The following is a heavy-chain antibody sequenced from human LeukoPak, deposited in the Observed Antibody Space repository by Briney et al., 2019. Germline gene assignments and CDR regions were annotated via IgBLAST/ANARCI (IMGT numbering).Heavy chain of an antibody. J-gene: IGHJ6*02. CDR3: AKDREGSSGWYGYYYYGMDV. V-gene: IGHV3-30*18. D-gene: IGHD6-19*01. CDR1: GFTFSSYG. CDR2: ISYDGSNK. Sequence: GGSLRLPCAASGFTFSSYGMHWVRQAPGKGLEWVAVISYDGSNKYYADSVKGRFTISRDNSKNTLYLQMNSLRAEDTAVYYCAKDREGSSGWYGYYYYGMDVWGQGTTVTVSS.